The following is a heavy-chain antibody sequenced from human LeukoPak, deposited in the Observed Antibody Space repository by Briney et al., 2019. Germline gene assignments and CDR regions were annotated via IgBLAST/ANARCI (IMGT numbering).Heavy chain of an antibody. CDR1: GGSISSSSYY. J-gene: IGHJ6*03. Sequence: SETLSLTCTVSGGSISSSSYYWGWIRQPPGKGLEWIGSIYYSGSTYYNPSLKSRVTISVDTSKNQFSLTLRSVTAADTAVYYCATTSGDVKPYYYYIDVWGKGTTVTVSS. CDR3: ATTSGDVKPYYYYIDV. D-gene: IGHD5-12*01. V-gene: IGHV4-39*07. CDR2: IYYSGST.